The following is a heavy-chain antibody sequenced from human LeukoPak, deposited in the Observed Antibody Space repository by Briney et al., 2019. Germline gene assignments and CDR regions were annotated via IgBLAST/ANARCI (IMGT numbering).Heavy chain of an antibody. V-gene: IGHV4-30-2*01. D-gene: IGHD1-26*01. CDR1: GGSISSGGYY. Sequence: SETLSLTCTVSGGSISSGGYYWSWIRQPPGKGLEWIGYIYHSGSTYYNPSLKSRVTISVDRSKNQFSLKLSSVTAADTAVYYCARDLVSAFDIWGQGTMVTVSS. J-gene: IGHJ3*02. CDR2: IYHSGST. CDR3: ARDLVSAFDI.